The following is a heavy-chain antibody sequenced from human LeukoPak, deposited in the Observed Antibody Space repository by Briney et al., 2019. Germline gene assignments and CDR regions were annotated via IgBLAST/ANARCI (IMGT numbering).Heavy chain of an antibody. CDR3: AHKGVGSGSYTM. J-gene: IGHJ4*02. CDR2: NYWNNDK. D-gene: IGHD3-10*01. V-gene: IGHV2-5*01. Sequence: ESGPTLVNPKQTLTLTCTFSGFSLTTVGVGVAWIRQPPGKALEWLAVNYWNNDKSYSASLKSRLTISNDTSKNQVVLIMTNMDPVDTATYYCAHKGVGSGSYTMWGQGTLVTVSS. CDR1: GFSLTTVGVG.